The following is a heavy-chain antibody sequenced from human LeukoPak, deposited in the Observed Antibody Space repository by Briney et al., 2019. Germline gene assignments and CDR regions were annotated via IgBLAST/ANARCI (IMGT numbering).Heavy chain of an antibody. CDR2: IISSGATT. V-gene: IGHV3-23*01. J-gene: IGHJ4*02. CDR3: IPIVTRDLGY. D-gene: IGHD1-26*01. Sequence: GGSLTLSCAASGFTFRSYTMSWIRQAAGRGLEWISGIISSGATTYYADSVKGRFTISRDNSKSTLYLQMNSLRAEDTALYYCIPIVTRDLGYWGQGTLVIVSS. CDR1: GFTFRSYT.